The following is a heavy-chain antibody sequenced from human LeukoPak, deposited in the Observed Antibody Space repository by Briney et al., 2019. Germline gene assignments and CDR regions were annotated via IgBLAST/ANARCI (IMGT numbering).Heavy chain of an antibody. V-gene: IGHV5-51*01. CDR3: ARLIAVVTATRFDY. J-gene: IGHJ4*02. CDR1: GYSFTDYW. Sequence: GASLQISCKGSGYSFTDYWIGWVRQMPGKGLEWMGIIYPDDSDTRYSPSFEGQVAISADKSINTAYLQWNSLTTSDTAMYYCARLIAVVTATRFDYWGQGTLVTVSS. CDR2: IYPDDSDT. D-gene: IGHD2-15*01.